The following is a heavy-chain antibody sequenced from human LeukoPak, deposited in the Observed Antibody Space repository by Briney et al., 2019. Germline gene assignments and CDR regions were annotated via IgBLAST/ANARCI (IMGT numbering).Heavy chain of an antibody. V-gene: IGHV3-11*01. CDR2: INNSSTIV. J-gene: IGHJ4*02. CDR1: GLTFSDFY. Sequence: GGSLRLSCAASGLTFSDFYMSWVRQAPGKGLEWISYINNSSTIVYYADSVKGRFTISRDNAKRSLYLQMNSLRAEDTAVYYCAKKMGSGTYQAFDSWGQGTLVTVSS. CDR3: AKKMGSGTYQAFDS. D-gene: IGHD1-26*01.